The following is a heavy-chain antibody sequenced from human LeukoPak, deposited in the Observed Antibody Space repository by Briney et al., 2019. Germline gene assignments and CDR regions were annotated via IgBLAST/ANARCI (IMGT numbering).Heavy chain of an antibody. J-gene: IGHJ4*02. Sequence: PGGSLRLSCAASGFMFRNHGMNWVRQAPGKGLEWLSTISGSGDNTYYADSVKGRFTISRDNSKNSLYLQMNSLRAEDTALYYCAKDKGRVVVWRYFDYWGQGTLVTVSS. D-gene: IGHD2-2*01. V-gene: IGHV3-43*02. CDR3: AKDKGRVVVWRYFDY. CDR2: ISGSGDNT. CDR1: GFMFRNHG.